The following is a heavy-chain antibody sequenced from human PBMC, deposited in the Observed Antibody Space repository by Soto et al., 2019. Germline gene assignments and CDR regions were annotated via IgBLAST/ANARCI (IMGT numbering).Heavy chain of an antibody. CDR3: VKDDGGYPSTAPH. V-gene: IGHV3-23*04. Sequence: EVRLVESGGGLVQPGGSLRLSCAASGITISNYPMSWVRQAPGKGLDWVSGISGSGDTTYYADSAKGRFTISNDISKNSLFLQLDSLRVEDSALYFCVKDDGGYPSTAPHWGQGTLVTVSP. J-gene: IGHJ4*02. CDR2: ISGSGDTT. D-gene: IGHD4-17*01. CDR1: GITISNYP.